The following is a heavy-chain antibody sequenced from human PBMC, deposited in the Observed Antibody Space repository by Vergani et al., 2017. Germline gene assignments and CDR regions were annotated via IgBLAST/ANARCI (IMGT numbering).Heavy chain of an antibody. CDR1: GGSFSGYY. J-gene: IGHJ2*01. V-gene: IGHV3-30*03. CDR3: ARDPNPGGDPLDLPYWYFDL. CDR2: ISYDGSNK. Sequence: QVQLQQWGAGLLKPSETLSLTCAVYGGSFSGYYWGWVRQAPGKGLEWVAVISYDGSNKYYADSVKGRFTISRDNSKNTLYLQMNSLRAEDTAAYYCARDPNPGGDPLDLPYWYFDLWGRGTLVTVSS. D-gene: IGHD2-21*01.